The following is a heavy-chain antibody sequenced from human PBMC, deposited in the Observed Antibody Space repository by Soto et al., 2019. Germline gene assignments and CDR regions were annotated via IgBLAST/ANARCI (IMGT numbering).Heavy chain of an antibody. Sequence: GGSLRLSCAASEFAFTNAWINWVRQAPGKGLEWVGRIRSKTNGDATEYAASVKGRFTISRDDSKNTAYLQMNSLKTEDTAVYYCTGAYSSSLGFDYWGQGTLVTVSS. J-gene: IGHJ4*02. CDR1: EFAFTNAW. D-gene: IGHD6-6*01. V-gene: IGHV3-73*01. CDR2: IRSKTNGDAT. CDR3: TGAYSSSLGFDY.